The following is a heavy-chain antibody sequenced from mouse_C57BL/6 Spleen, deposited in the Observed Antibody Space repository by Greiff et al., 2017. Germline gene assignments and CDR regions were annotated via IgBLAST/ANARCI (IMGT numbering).Heavy chain of an antibody. Sequence: QVQLKQPGAELVKPGASVKLSCKASGYTFTSYWMQWVKQRPGQGLEWIGEIDPSDSYTNYNQKFKGKATLTVDTSSSTAYMQLSSLTSEDSAVYYCARKRAYDYDPLYYFDYWGQGTTLTVSS. D-gene: IGHD2-4*01. CDR2: IDPSDSYT. J-gene: IGHJ2*01. CDR3: ARKRAYDYDPLYYFDY. V-gene: IGHV1-50*01. CDR1: GYTFTSYW.